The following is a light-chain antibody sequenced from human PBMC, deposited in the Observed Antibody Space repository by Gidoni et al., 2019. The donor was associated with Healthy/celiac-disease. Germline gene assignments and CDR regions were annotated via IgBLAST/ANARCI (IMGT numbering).Light chain of an antibody. CDR3: QQRSNWPPLT. V-gene: IGKV3-11*01. CDR1: QSVSSY. Sequence: EIVSTKSPATLSLSPGERATLSCRASQSVSSYLAWYQQKPGQAPRLLIYDASNRATGIPARFSGSGSGTDFTLTISSLEPEDFAVYYCQQRSNWPPLTFGGGTKVEIK. J-gene: IGKJ4*01. CDR2: DAS.